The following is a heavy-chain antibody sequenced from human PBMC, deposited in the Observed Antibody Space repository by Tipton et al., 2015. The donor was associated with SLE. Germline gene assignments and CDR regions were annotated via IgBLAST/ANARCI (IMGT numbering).Heavy chain of an antibody. CDR1: GFTFSSSW. CDR3: SCQGYGLDY. D-gene: IGHD5-12*01. J-gene: IGHJ4*02. Sequence: GSLRFSCAASGFTFSSSWRHWVRQSPGKGLVWVARINSDGRNVEYADSAKGRFTIARDNAENTPFLQMNSLSADDTAVYYCSCQGYGLDYWGQGTLVTVAS. CDR2: INSDGRNV. V-gene: IGHV3-74*01.